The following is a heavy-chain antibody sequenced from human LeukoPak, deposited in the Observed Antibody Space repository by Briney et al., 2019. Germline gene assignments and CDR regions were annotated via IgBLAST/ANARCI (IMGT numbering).Heavy chain of an antibody. J-gene: IGHJ6*03. Sequence: KPSETLSLTCAVSGYSIGSDFYWGWIRQTPGKGREWLGSVSHNTGASYNPSFKSRVTISLDTSKNHFSLTLTSVTAADTAVYFCAREPGWGNNYYYMDVWGKGTTVAVSS. CDR2: VSHNTGA. CDR1: GYSIGSDFY. D-gene: IGHD1-26*01. V-gene: IGHV4-38-2*02. CDR3: AREPGWGNNYYYMDV.